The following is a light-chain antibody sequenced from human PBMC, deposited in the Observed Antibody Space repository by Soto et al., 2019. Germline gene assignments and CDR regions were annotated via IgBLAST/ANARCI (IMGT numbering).Light chain of an antibody. CDR1: QDIRSNY. Sequence: ETVLTQSPGTLSLSPGERATLSCRASQDIRSNYLAWYRQTPGQAPRLLIYGASKSDSGIADRFSGSGSGTDFTLIISRLEPEDFALYYCQQYDSSPWTFGQGTKVEIK. J-gene: IGKJ1*01. CDR3: QQYDSSPWT. V-gene: IGKV3-20*01. CDR2: GAS.